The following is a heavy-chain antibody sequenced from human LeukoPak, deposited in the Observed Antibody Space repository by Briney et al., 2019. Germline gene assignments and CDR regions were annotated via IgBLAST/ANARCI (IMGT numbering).Heavy chain of an antibody. V-gene: IGHV4-34*01. CDR1: GGSFSDYY. J-gene: IGHJ6*02. D-gene: IGHD2-2*01. Sequence: SETLSLTCAVYGGSFSDYYWSWIRQPPGKGLEGIGEINYGGSTNYNPSLKNRVAISLDTSKHQFSLRLSSVTAADTAVYYCARGRSRYCSSTSCLRGMDVWGQGTTVTVSS. CDR3: ARGRSRYCSSTSCLRGMDV. CDR2: INYGGST.